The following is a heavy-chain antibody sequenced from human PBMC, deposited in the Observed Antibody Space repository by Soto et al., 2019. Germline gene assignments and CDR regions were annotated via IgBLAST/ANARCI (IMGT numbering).Heavy chain of an antibody. Sequence: ASVKVSCKASGYTFTSYDINWVRQATGQGLEWMGWMNPNSGNTGYAQKFQGRVTMTRNTSISTAYMELSSLRSEDTAVYYCARDLDGSGSYYTDYWSQGTLVTVSS. V-gene: IGHV1-8*01. CDR1: GYTFTSYD. CDR2: MNPNSGNT. D-gene: IGHD3-10*01. CDR3: ARDLDGSGSYYTDY. J-gene: IGHJ4*02.